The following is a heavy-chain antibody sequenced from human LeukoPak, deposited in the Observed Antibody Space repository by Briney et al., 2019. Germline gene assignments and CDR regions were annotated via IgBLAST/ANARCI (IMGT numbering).Heavy chain of an antibody. CDR2: IYYSGST. CDR1: GGSISSYY. CDR3: ARGRAVYYYYYYYMDV. V-gene: IGHV4-59*08. J-gene: IGHJ6*03. Sequence: SETLSLTCTVSGGSISSYYWGWIRQPPGKGLEWIGYIYYSGSTNYNPSLKSRVTISVDTSKNQFSLKLSSVTAADTAVYYCARGRAVYYYYYYYMDVWGKGTTVTVSS.